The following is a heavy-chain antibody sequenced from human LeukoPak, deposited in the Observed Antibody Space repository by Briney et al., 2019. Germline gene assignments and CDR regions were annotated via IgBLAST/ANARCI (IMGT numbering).Heavy chain of an antibody. Sequence: GGSLRLSCAASGFTFSSNAMSWVRQAPGKGLEWVGRIKSTTVDGTPEYAAPVKGRFTISRDDSKNTVYLQMNSLKTEDTAVYYCTTGPGNSGYWGQGTLVTVSS. D-gene: IGHD4-23*01. V-gene: IGHV3-15*01. CDR2: IKSTTVDGTP. CDR3: TTGPGNSGY. CDR1: GFTFSSNA. J-gene: IGHJ4*02.